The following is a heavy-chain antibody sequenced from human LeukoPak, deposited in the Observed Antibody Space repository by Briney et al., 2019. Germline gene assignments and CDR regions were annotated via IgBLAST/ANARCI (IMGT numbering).Heavy chain of an antibody. Sequence: GGSLRLSCAASGFTFSSYAMHWVRQAPGKGLEWVAVISYDGSNKYYADSVKGRFTISRDNSKNTLYLQMNSLRAEDTAVYYCARTTYGDYGPSDYWGQGTLVTVSS. CDR1: GFTFSSYA. V-gene: IGHV3-30*04. CDR2: ISYDGSNK. J-gene: IGHJ4*02. D-gene: IGHD4-17*01. CDR3: ARTTYGDYGPSDY.